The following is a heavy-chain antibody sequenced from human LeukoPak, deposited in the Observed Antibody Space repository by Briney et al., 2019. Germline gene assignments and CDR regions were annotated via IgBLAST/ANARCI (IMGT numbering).Heavy chain of an antibody. CDR1: GDSISNYY. D-gene: IGHD3-10*01. CDR2: IHTSGST. J-gene: IGHJ5*02. CDR3: ARIKSVVRGFDP. V-gene: IGHV4-4*09. Sequence: PSETLSLTCTVSGDSISNYYWSWIRQPPGKGLEWIGYIHTSGSTNSNLSLKSRVTISVDTSKNQFSLKLSSVTAADTAVYYCARIKSVVRGFDPWGQGTLVTVS.